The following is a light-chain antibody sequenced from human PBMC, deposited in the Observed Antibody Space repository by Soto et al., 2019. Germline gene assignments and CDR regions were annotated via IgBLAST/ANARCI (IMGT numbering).Light chain of an antibody. CDR3: QQYGRSLT. J-gene: IGKJ4*01. V-gene: IGKV3-20*01. CDR1: QSVSSAY. CDR2: AAS. Sequence: EIVLTQSPGTLSLSPGERATLSCRASQSVSSAYLAWYQQKPGQAPRLLIYAASSRANGIPDSFSGSGSGTDFTLTISRLEPEDFAVYYCQQYGRSLTFGVGNKVESK.